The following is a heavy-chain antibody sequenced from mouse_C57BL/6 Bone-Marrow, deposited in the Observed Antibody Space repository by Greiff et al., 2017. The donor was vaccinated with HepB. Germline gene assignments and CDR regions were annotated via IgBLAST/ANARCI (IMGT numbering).Heavy chain of an antibody. CDR2: ISYDGSN. V-gene: IGHV3-6*01. D-gene: IGHD1-1*01. Sequence: DVQLQESGPGLVKPSQSLSLTCSVTGYSITSGYYWNWIRQFPGNKLEWMGYISYDGSNNYNPSLKNRISITRDTSKNQFFLKLNSVTTEDTATYYCARTYYYGSSLYYYAMDYWGQGTSVTVSS. CDR3: ARTYYYGSSLYYYAMDY. CDR1: GYSITSGYY. J-gene: IGHJ4*01.